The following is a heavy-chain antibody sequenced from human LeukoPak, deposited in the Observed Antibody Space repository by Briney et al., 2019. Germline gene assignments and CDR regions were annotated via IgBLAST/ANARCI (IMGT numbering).Heavy chain of an antibody. CDR3: ARLDDYGSGGFFDY. J-gene: IGHJ4*02. V-gene: IGHV4-59*08. CDR1: GGSISSYY. CDR2: IYYSGST. D-gene: IGHD3-16*01. Sequence: PSETLSLTCTVSGGSISSYYWTWIRQPPGKGLEWIGYIYYSGSTNYNPSLKSRVTIAVDTSKSQFSLKLSSVTAADTAVYYCARLDDYGSGGFFDYWGQGTLVTVSS.